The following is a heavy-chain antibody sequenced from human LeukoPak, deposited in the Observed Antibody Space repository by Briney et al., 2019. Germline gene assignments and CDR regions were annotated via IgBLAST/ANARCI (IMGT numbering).Heavy chain of an antibody. CDR3: ARRGGGSYRDAFDI. Sequence: MTSETLSLTCTVSGGSISSSSYYWGWIRQPPGKGLEWIGSIYYSGSTYYNPSLKSRVTISVDTSKNQFSLKLSSVTAADTAVYYRARRGGGSYRDAFDIWGQGTMVTVSS. D-gene: IGHD1-26*01. CDR1: GGSISSSSYY. V-gene: IGHV4-39*01. J-gene: IGHJ3*02. CDR2: IYYSGST.